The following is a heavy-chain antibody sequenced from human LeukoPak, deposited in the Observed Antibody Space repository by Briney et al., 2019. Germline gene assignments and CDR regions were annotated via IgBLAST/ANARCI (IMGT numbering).Heavy chain of an antibody. D-gene: IGHD2-15*01. J-gene: IGHJ4*02. V-gene: IGHV3-30*02. CDR3: ARATRGVASDFDY. CDR2: IRYNGNNQ. Sequence: PGGSLRLSCAASGFTFNNCGMHWVRQAPGKGLEWVAFIRYNGNNQYYADSVKGRFTISRDNSKNSLYLQMNSLKGDDTAVYYCARATRGVASDFDYWGQGTLVTVSS. CDR1: GFTFNNCG.